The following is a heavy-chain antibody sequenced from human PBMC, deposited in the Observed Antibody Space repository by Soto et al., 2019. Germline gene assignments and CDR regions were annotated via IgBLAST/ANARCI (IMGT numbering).Heavy chain of an antibody. CDR3: ARGIKYGAYTGLFDP. CDR1: GYTFTSYD. D-gene: IGHD4-17*01. V-gene: IGHV1-8*01. CDR2: MNPNSVNT. Sequence: QVQLVQSGAEVKKPGASVKVSCKASGYTFTSYDINWVRQATGQGLEYLGWMNPNSVNTAYVQKFQGRVTMTWDTSIATAYMKLSSLRSEDTAVYLCARGIKYGAYTGLFDPWGQGTLVTVSS. J-gene: IGHJ5*02.